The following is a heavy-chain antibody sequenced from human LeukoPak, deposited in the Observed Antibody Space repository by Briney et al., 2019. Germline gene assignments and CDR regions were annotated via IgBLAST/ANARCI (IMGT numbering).Heavy chain of an antibody. V-gene: IGHV3-30*02. Sequence: GGSLRLSCAASGFTFSSYGMHWVRQAPGKGLEWVAFIRYDGSNKYYADSVKGRFTISRDNSKNTLYLQMNSLRAEDTAVYYCAKARYYYDSSGFFDNWGRGTLVTVSS. D-gene: IGHD3-22*01. CDR1: GFTFSSYG. CDR2: IRYDGSNK. CDR3: AKARYYYDSSGFFDN. J-gene: IGHJ4*02.